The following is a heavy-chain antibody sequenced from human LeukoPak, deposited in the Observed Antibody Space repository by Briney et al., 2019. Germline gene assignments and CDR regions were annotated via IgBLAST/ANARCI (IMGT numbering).Heavy chain of an antibody. J-gene: IGHJ5*02. CDR2: IYHSGST. CDR1: GYSISSGYY. Sequence: SETLSLTCTVSGYSISSGYYWGWIRQPPGKGLEWIGSIYHSGSTYYNPSLKSRVTISVDTSKNQFSLKLSSVTAADTAVYYCARGIAVAGLYNWFDPWGQGTLVTVSS. V-gene: IGHV4-38-2*02. CDR3: ARGIAVAGLYNWFDP. D-gene: IGHD6-19*01.